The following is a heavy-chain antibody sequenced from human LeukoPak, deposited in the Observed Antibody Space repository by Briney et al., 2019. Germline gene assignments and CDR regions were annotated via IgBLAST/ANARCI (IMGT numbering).Heavy chain of an antibody. D-gene: IGHD6-19*01. CDR2: ISSSGSTI. CDR1: GFTFSSYE. V-gene: IGHV3-48*03. CDR3: ARFIAVAGLFDY. J-gene: IGHJ4*02. Sequence: PGGSLRLSCAASGFTFSSYEMNWVRQAPGKGLEWVSYISSSGSTIYYAGSVKGRFTISRDNAKNSLYLQMNSLRAEDTAVYYCARFIAVAGLFDYWGQGTLVTVSS.